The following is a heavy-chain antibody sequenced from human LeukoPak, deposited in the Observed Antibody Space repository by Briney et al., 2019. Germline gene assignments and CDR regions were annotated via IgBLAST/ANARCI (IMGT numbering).Heavy chain of an antibody. CDR1: EYTFTSYD. Sequence: GASVKVSCKASEYTFTSYDINWVRQAAGQGLEWMGWMNPNSGNTVYAQKFQGRVTMTRDTSISTAYMELSSLRSEDTAMYYCARGMGGYSGYDYDYWGQGTLVTVSS. D-gene: IGHD5-12*01. V-gene: IGHV1-8*01. CDR3: ARGMGGYSGYDYDY. CDR2: MNPNSGNT. J-gene: IGHJ4*02.